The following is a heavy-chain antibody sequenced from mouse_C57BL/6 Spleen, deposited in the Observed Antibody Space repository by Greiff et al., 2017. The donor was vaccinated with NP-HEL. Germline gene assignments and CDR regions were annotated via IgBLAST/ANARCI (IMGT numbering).Heavy chain of an antibody. CDR3: ARAYDGYYYYAMDY. J-gene: IGHJ4*01. D-gene: IGHD2-3*01. CDR2: IDPSDSYT. Sequence: QVQLQQPGAELVMPGASVKLSCKASGYTFTSYWMHWVKQRPGQGLEWIGEIDPSDSYTNYNQKFKGKSTLTVDKSSSTAYMQLSSLTSEDSAVYYCARAYDGYYYYAMDYWGQGTSVTVSS. V-gene: IGHV1-69*01. CDR1: GYTFTSYW.